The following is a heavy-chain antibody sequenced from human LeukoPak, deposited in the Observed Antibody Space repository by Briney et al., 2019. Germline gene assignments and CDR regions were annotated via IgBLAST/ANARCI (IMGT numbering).Heavy chain of an antibody. D-gene: IGHD3-16*01. V-gene: IGHV4-59*01. J-gene: IGHJ6*02. CDR2: IYYSGST. CDR1: GGSISSYY. Sequence: SETLSLTCTVSGGSISSYYWSWIRQPPGKGLEWIGYIYYSGSTNYNPSLKSRVTISVDTSKNQSSLKLSSVTAADTAVYYCARVGHYYYYGMDVWGQGTTVTVSS. CDR3: ARVGHYYYYGMDV.